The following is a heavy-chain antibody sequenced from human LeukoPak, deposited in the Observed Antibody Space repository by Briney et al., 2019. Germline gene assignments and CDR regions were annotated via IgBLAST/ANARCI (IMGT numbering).Heavy chain of an antibody. CDR3: ARGGIFDY. Sequence: GASVKVSCKASGYTFTNYGINWVRQAPGQGLEWMGWVSPYNGNTNYAQRLQGRVTMTRDTSTSTVYMELSSLRSEDTAVYYCARGGIFDYWGQGTLVNVSS. V-gene: IGHV1-18*01. CDR2: VSPYNGNT. J-gene: IGHJ4*02. D-gene: IGHD3-10*01. CDR1: GYTFTNYG.